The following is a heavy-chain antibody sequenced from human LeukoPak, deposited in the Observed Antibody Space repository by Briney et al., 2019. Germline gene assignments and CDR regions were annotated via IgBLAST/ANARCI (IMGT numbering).Heavy chain of an antibody. Sequence: SETLSLTCAVYGGSFSGYYWSWIRQPPGKGLEWIGEINHSGSTNYNPSLKSRVTISVDTSKNQFPLKLSSVTAADTAVYYCARAPHYDILTGYAFDIWGQGTMVTVSS. CDR1: GGSFSGYY. CDR3: ARAPHYDILTGYAFDI. J-gene: IGHJ3*02. CDR2: INHSGST. D-gene: IGHD3-9*01. V-gene: IGHV4-34*01.